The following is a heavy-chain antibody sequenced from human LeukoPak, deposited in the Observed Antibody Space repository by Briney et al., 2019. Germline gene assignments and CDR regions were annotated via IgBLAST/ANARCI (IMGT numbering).Heavy chain of an antibody. J-gene: IGHJ4*02. D-gene: IGHD6-19*01. Sequence: GGSLRLSCAASGFTFSSYEMNWVRQAPGKGLEWVSYISSSGSTIYYADSVKGRFTISRDNAKNSLYLQMNSLRAEDTAVYYCARSGWSFPFDYWGQGTLVTVSS. CDR2: ISSSGSTI. V-gene: IGHV3-48*03. CDR1: GFTFSSYE. CDR3: ARSGWSFPFDY.